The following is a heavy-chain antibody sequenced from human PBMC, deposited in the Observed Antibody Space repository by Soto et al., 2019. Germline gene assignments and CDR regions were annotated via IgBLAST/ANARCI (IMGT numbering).Heavy chain of an antibody. Sequence: GSLRLSCAASGFTFSDYYMSWIRQATGKGLEWVSYISSSGSTIYYADSVKGRFTISRDNAKNSLYLQMNSLRAEDTAVYYCASLYGSGSYFGYYYGMDVWGQGTTVTVSS. V-gene: IGHV3-11*01. CDR1: GFTFSDYY. J-gene: IGHJ6*02. D-gene: IGHD3-10*01. CDR2: ISSSGSTI. CDR3: ASLYGSGSYFGYYYGMDV.